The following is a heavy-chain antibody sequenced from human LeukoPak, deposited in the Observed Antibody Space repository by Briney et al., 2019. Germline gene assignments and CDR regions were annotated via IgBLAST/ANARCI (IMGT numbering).Heavy chain of an antibody. D-gene: IGHD2-2*01. CDR3: ARDLGMGCSSTSCRSRYFDL. CDR1: GGSISSYY. J-gene: IGHJ2*01. V-gene: IGHV4-4*07. Sequence: SETLSLTCTVSGGSISSYYWSWIRQPAGKGLEWIGRIYTSGSTNYNPSLKSRVTMSVDTSKNQFSLKLSSVTAADTAVYYCARDLGMGCSSTSCRSRYFDLWGRGTLVTVSS. CDR2: IYTSGST.